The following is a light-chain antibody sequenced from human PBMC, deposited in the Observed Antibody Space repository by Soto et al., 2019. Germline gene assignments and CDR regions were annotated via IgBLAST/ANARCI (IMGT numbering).Light chain of an antibody. CDR2: KAS. CDR1: HILLHNNGYSY. Sequence: DIVMTQSTLSLTVTPGEPASISCICIHILLHNNGYSYLDWYLQKPGQSPQLLIYKASNLQSGVPSRFSGGGSGTEFTLTISSLQPDDFATYYCQQYNSYSWTCGQGTKV. CDR3: QQYNSYSWT. V-gene: IGKV2-28*01. J-gene: IGKJ1*01.